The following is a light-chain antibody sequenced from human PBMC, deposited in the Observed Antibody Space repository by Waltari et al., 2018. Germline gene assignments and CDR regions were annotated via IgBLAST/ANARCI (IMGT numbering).Light chain of an antibody. CDR3: CSCVGRNIYWV. CDR1: SSDVGANNF. J-gene: IGLJ3*02. CDR2: DIN. V-gene: IGLV2-11*01. Sequence: QSALTQPRSVSGSPGQSVTISCTGTSSDVGANNFVTWYQHHPDKAPKPILYDINKRPSGVPDRFSGSKSGNTTSLTISGLQAEDEADYYCCSCVGRNIYWVFGGGTKLTVL.